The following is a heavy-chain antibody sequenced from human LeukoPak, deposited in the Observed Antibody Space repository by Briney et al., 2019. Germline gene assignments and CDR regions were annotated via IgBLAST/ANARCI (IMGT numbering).Heavy chain of an antibody. CDR1: GGTFSSYA. Sequence: SVKVSCKASGGTFSSYAISWVRQAPGQGLEWMGRIIPILGIANYAQKFQGRVTFTADKSTSTAYMELSSLRSEDTAVYYCARQWGVRKLWFDPWGQGTLVTVSS. D-gene: IGHD3-16*01. CDR2: IIPILGIA. V-gene: IGHV1-69*04. CDR3: ARQWGVRKLWFDP. J-gene: IGHJ5*02.